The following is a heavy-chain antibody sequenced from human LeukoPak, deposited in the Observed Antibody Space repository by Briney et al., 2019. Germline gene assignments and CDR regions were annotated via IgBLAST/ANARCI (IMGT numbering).Heavy chain of an antibody. Sequence: GGSLRLSCAASGFTVSTNYMSWVRQAPGKRLKWVSFIYSGGSTYYADSVKGRFTISRDNSKNTLYLQMNSLRAEDTAVYYCARAGDGYKPYYYYYGMDVWGQGTTVTVSS. CDR1: GFTVSTNY. CDR2: IYSGGST. V-gene: IGHV3-53*01. J-gene: IGHJ6*02. D-gene: IGHD5-24*01. CDR3: ARAGDGYKPYYYYYGMDV.